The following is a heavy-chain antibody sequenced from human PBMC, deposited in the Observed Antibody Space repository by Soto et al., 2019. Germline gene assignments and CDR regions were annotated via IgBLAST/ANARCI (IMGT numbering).Heavy chain of an antibody. CDR3: AGIVVPAAPYYYYYGMDV. CDR1: GFTSSSYG. Sequence: PGGSLRLSCAASGFTSSSYGMHWVRQAPGKGLEWVAVISYDGSNKYYADSVKGRFTISRDNSKNTLYLQMNSLRAEDTAVYYCAGIVVPAAPYYYYYGMDVWGQGTTVTVFS. CDR2: ISYDGSNK. D-gene: IGHD2-2*01. J-gene: IGHJ6*02. V-gene: IGHV3-30*03.